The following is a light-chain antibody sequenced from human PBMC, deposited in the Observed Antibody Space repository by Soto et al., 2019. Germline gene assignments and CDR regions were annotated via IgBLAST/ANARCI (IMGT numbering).Light chain of an antibody. V-gene: IGLV2-14*01. CDR3: SSYTSSSTRL. Sequence: QSALTQPASVSGSPGQSITISCSGTSSDVGSYNYVSWYQQHPDRAPKLMIYDVSNRPSGVSNRFSGSKSGNTASLTISGLQAEDEAEYYCSSYTSSSTRLFGGGTKLTVL. J-gene: IGLJ2*01. CDR2: DVS. CDR1: SSDVGSYNY.